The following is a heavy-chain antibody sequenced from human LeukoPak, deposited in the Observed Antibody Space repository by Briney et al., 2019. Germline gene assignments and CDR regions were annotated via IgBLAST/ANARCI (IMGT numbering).Heavy chain of an antibody. CDR2: INGSGGST. Sequence: GGSLRLSCAASGFTFSSYAMSWVRQAPGKGLEWVSAINGSGGSTYYADSVKGRFTISRDNSKNTLYLQMNSLRAEDTAVYYCAGGEASLGYFDYWGQGTLVTVSS. CDR1: GFTFSSYA. V-gene: IGHV3-23*01. D-gene: IGHD3-10*01. CDR3: AGGEASLGYFDY. J-gene: IGHJ4*02.